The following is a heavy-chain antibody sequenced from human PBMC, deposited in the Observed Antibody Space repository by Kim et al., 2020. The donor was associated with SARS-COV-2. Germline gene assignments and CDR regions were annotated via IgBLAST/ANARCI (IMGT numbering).Heavy chain of an antibody. Sequence: GGSLRLSCAASGFTFSSYAMSWVRQAPGKGLEWVSVISGSGGSTYYADSVKGRFTISRDNSKNTLYLQMNSLRAEDTALYYCAKVVLRGVNSFDYWGQGTLVTVSS. V-gene: IGHV3-23*01. D-gene: IGHD3-10*01. CDR1: GFTFSSYA. J-gene: IGHJ4*02. CDR2: ISGSGGST. CDR3: AKVVLRGVNSFDY.